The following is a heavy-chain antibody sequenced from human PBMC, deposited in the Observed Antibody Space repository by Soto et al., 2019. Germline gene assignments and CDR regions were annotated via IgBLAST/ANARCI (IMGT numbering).Heavy chain of an antibody. CDR2: ISGSGGST. CDR1: GFTFSSYA. CDR3: ATDTGEGVVPAAQYPDWFDP. J-gene: IGHJ5*02. V-gene: IGHV3-23*01. D-gene: IGHD2-2*01. Sequence: GGSLRLSCAASGFTFSSYAMSWVRQAPGKGLEWVSAISGSGGSTYYADSVKGRFTISRDNSKNTLYLQMNSLRAEDTAVYYCATDTGEGVVPAAQYPDWFDPWGQGTLVTVSS.